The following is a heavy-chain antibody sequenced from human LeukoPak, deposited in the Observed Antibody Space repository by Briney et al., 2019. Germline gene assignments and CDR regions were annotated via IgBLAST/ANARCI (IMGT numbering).Heavy chain of an antibody. CDR3: ARQGAMITFGGVIVDAFDI. Sequence: PSETLSLTCTVSGGSISSYYWSWIRQPPGKGLEWIGYIYYSGSTNYNPSLKSRVTISVDTSKNQFSRKLSSVTAADTAVYYCARQGAMITFGGVIVDAFDIWGQGTMVTVSS. D-gene: IGHD3-16*02. CDR1: GGSISSYY. J-gene: IGHJ3*02. V-gene: IGHV4-59*08. CDR2: IYYSGST.